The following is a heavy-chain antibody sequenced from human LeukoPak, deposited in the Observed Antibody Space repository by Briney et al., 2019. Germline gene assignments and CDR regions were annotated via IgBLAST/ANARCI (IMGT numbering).Heavy chain of an antibody. V-gene: IGHV3-64D*09. CDR3: VKGPTGY. CDR1: GFTFSSYA. CDR2: INGNGDIT. J-gene: IGHJ4*02. Sequence: RGSLRLSCSASGFTFSSYAVHWVRQAPGKGLEYVSAINGNGDITYYADSVKGRFTISRDNSKNTLYLQMSSLRAEDTAVYYCVKGPTGYWGQGTQVTVSS.